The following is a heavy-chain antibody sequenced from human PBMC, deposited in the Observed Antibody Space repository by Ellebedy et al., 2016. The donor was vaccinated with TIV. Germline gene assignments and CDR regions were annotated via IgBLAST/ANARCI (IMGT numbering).Heavy chain of an antibody. V-gene: IGHV1-69*13. CDR2: IIPIFGTA. Sequence: ASVKVSCKASGGTFSSYAISWVRQAPGQGLEWMGGIIPIFGTANYAQKFQGRVTITADESTSTAYMELSSLRSEDTAVYYCARDRVVVRGVIGRVDVWGKGTTVTVSS. J-gene: IGHJ6*04. D-gene: IGHD3-10*01. CDR1: GGTFSSYA. CDR3: ARDRVVVRGVIGRVDV.